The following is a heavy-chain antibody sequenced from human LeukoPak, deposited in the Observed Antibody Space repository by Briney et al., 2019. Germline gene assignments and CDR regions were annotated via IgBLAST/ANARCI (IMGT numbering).Heavy chain of an antibody. CDR2: ISSSNTI. CDR1: GFTFSTYS. J-gene: IGHJ6*02. V-gene: IGHV3-48*02. Sequence: PGGSLRLSCAASGFTFSTYSMNWVRQAPGKGLEWISYISSSNTIYYADSVKGRFTISRDNAKNSLYLQMNSLRDEDTAVYYCARGYYYGMDVWGQGTTVTVSS. CDR3: ARGYYYGMDV.